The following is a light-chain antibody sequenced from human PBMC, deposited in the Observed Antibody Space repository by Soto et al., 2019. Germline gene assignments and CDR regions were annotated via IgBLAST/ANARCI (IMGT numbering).Light chain of an antibody. CDR2: GAS. V-gene: IGKV3-20*01. J-gene: IGKJ1*01. CDR3: QQYGSSGT. Sequence: EIVLTQSPGTLSLSPWERATLSCRASQSVSSSYLAWYQQKPGQAPRLLMYGASNRATGIPDRFSGSGSGTDFTLTISRLEPEDFAVYYCQQYGSSGTFGQGTKVDIK. CDR1: QSVSSSY.